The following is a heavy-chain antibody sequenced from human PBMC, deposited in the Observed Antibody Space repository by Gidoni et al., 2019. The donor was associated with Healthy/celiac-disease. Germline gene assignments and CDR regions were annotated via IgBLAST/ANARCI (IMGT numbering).Heavy chain of an antibody. CDR3: ARDRGVVAAYYFDY. CDR2: IIPILGIA. Sequence: QVQLVQSGAEVKKPGSSVKVPGKASGGTFSSYAISWVRQAPGQGLEWMGRIIPILGIANYAQKFQGRVTITADKSTSTAYMELSSLRSEDTAVYYCARDRGVVAAYYFDYWGQGTLVTVSS. V-gene: IGHV1-69*04. CDR1: GGTFSSYA. J-gene: IGHJ4*02. D-gene: IGHD2-15*01.